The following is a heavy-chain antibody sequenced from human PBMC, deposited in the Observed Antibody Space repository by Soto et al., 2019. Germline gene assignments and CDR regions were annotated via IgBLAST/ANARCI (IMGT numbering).Heavy chain of an antibody. Sequence: QVQLVESGGGVVQPGGSLRLSCAASGFAFSGHAMHWVRQAPGKGLDWVSVLSNDGIRKFYANSVKGRFTISRDNSKNTVFQQMDSLRPEDTAVYHCAKDQGVGGTLGLIDYWGQGTLVTVSS. J-gene: IGHJ4*02. CDR1: GFAFSGHA. CDR3: AKDQGVGGTLGLIDY. V-gene: IGHV3-30*18. D-gene: IGHD1-26*01. CDR2: LSNDGIRK.